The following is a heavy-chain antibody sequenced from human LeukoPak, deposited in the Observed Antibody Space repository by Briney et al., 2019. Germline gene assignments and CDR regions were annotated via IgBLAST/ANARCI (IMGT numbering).Heavy chain of an antibody. CDR3: ARDHSRNYYDSSGYGY. D-gene: IGHD3-22*01. CDR1: GFTFSDYY. V-gene: IGHV3-7*01. J-gene: IGHJ4*02. Sequence: GGSLRLSCAASGFTFSDYYMSWIRQAPGKGLEWVANIKQDGSEKYYVDSVKGRFTISRDNAKNSLYLQMNSLRAEDTAVYYCARDHSRNYYDSSGYGYWGQGTLVTVSS. CDR2: IKQDGSEK.